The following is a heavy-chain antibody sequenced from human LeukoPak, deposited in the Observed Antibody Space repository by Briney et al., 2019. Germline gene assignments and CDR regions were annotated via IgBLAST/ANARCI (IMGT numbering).Heavy chain of an antibody. D-gene: IGHD1-26*01. CDR1: GFTFSSYA. J-gene: IGHJ4*02. Sequence: GGSLRLSCAATGFTFSSYAMHWVRQAPGKGLEWVAFIRYDGRNKYYADSVKGRFTISRDNSKNTLYLQMNSLRTEDTSVFYCAKDLGDSGPTPDSDYWGQGTLVTVSS. CDR2: IRYDGRNK. V-gene: IGHV3-30*02. CDR3: AKDLGDSGPTPDSDY.